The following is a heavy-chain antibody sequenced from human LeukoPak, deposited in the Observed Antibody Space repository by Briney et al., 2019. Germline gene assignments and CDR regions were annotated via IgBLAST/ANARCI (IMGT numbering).Heavy chain of an antibody. CDR3: AAGRAYDIFPLKY. J-gene: IGHJ4*02. CDR2: FDPEQDDP. D-gene: IGHD3-16*01. V-gene: IGHV1-24*01. Sequence: GASVKVSCKVSGYTLNDLSMHWVRQTPGKGLEWMGGFDPEQDDPIYAQKFQGRVTMTEDTSSDTGYLALSNLRSGDTAVYYCAAGRAYDIFPLKYWGQGTLVTVPS. CDR1: GYTLNDLS.